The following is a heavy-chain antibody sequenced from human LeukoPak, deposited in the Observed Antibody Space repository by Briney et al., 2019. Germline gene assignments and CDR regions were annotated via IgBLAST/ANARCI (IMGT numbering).Heavy chain of an antibody. V-gene: IGHV3-21*01. J-gene: IGHJ3*02. CDR2: ISSSSYI. CDR1: GFTFSSYS. CDR3: ASWRIVEFPDAFDI. D-gene: IGHD3-22*01. Sequence: PGGSLRLSCAASGFTFSSYSMSWVRQAPGKGLEWVSSISSSSYIYYADSVKGRFTISRDNAKNSLYLQMNSLRAEDTAVYYCASWRIVEFPDAFDIWGQGTMVTVSS.